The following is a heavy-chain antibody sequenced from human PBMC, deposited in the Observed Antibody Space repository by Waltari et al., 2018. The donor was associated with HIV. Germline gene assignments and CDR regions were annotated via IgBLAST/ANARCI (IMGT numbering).Heavy chain of an antibody. D-gene: IGHD1-26*01. CDR1: GYSFTSYS. CDR2: IYPGDSDT. V-gene: IGHV5-51*03. CDR3: ARYRYSGSYSPYNYDMDV. J-gene: IGHJ6*02. Sequence: QLLQSGAEVKETRQSMQISCKGFGYSFTSYSISSVRQMPGKGLEWIGIIYPGDSDTRYSPSFQGQVTISADKSINTAYLQWSRLKASDTAIYYCARYRYSGSYSPYNYDMDVWGHGTTVTVSS.